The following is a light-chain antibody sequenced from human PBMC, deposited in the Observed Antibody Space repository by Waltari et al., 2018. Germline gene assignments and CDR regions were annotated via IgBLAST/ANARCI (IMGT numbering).Light chain of an antibody. CDR2: DVS. CDR1: SRDVGGYNY. CDR3: SSYTSSSTGVV. J-gene: IGLJ2*01. V-gene: IGLV2-14*03. Sequence: QSALTQPASVSGSPGQSITIPCTGTSRDVGGYNYVSWYQQHPGKAPKLMIYDVSNRPSGVSNRFSGSKSGNTASLTISGLQAEDEADYYCSSYTSSSTGVVFGGGTKLTVL.